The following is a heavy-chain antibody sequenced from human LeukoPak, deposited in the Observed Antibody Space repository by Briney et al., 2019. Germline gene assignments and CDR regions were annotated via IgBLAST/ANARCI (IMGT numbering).Heavy chain of an antibody. D-gene: IGHD5-24*01. CDR1: GFTFSDYY. CDR3: AREPPILRWLQQLDY. CDR2: ISSSGSTI. V-gene: IGHV3-11*04. Sequence: GGSLRLSCAASGFTFSDYYMSWIRQAPGKGLEWVSHISSSGSTIYYADSVKGRFTISRDNAKDSLYLQMNSLRAEDTAVYYCAREPPILRWLQQLDYWGQGTLVTVSS. J-gene: IGHJ4*02.